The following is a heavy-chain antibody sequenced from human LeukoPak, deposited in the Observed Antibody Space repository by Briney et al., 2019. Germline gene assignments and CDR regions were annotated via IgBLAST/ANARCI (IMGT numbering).Heavy chain of an antibody. J-gene: IGHJ6*03. Sequence: SVKVSCKAPRCTFRTFAINSVRHAPGEGFVWMGGIIPIHGTPHSTHTLQGRLTVSADESTSTVYMELSSLRSEGTAVYYCAKAVGYCSGAGCDGPGDYDAYYYYYMDVWGKGTTVTASS. V-gene: IGHV1-69*01. D-gene: IGHD2-15*01. CDR3: AKAVGYCSGAGCDGPGDYDAYYYYYMDV. CDR1: RCTFRTFA. CDR2: IIPIHGTP.